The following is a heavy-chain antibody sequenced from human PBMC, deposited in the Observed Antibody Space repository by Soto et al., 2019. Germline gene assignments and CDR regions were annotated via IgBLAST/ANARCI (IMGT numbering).Heavy chain of an antibody. J-gene: IGHJ4*02. Sequence: GGSLRLSCAASGSIFRGYGMHWVRQAPGKGLEWVAVIRYDGSNINYADSVMGRFTISRDNSKNTLYLEMNSLRAEDTAVYYCARDGIVGTTFRGYFDYWGQENLFTVPS. V-gene: IGHV3-33*01. CDR3: ARDGIVGTTFRGYFDY. D-gene: IGHD1-7*01. CDR1: GSIFRGYG. CDR2: IRYDGSNI.